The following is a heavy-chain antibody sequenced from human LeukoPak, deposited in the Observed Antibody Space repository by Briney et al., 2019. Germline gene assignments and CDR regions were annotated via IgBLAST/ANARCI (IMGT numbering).Heavy chain of an antibody. V-gene: IGHV4-34*01. D-gene: IGHD6-13*01. CDR3: ARDGTSIAAAGMFDP. Sequence: SETLSLTCAVYGGSFSGYYWSWIRQPPGKGLEWIGEINHSRSTNYNPSLKSRVTISVDTSKNQFSLKLSSVTAADTAMSYCARDGTSIAAAGMFDPWGQGTLVTVSS. CDR2: INHSRST. CDR1: GGSFSGYY. J-gene: IGHJ5*02.